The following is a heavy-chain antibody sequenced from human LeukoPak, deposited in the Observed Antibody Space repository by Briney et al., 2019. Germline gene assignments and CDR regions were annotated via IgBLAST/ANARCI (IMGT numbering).Heavy chain of an antibody. D-gene: IGHD4-17*01. CDR3: ARDQHDYGDYVGVY. CDR2: IGEDGSEK. Sequence: GGSLRLSCAASGFTFSSYWMTWVRQAPGKGLEWVANIGEDGSEKYYVDSVKGRFTISRDNAKNSLYLQMNSLRAEDTAVYYCARDQHDYGDYVGVYWGQGTLVTVSS. J-gene: IGHJ4*02. V-gene: IGHV3-7*01. CDR1: GFTFSSYW.